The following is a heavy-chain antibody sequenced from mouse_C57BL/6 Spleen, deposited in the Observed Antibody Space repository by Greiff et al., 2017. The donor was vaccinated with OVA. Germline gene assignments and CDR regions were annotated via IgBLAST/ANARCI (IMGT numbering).Heavy chain of an antibody. CDR1: GFTFSSYT. J-gene: IGHJ2*01. D-gene: IGHD3-3*01. Sequence: DVMLVESGGGLVKPGGSLKLSCAASGFTFSSYTMSWVRQTPEKRLEWVATISGGGGNTYYPDSVKGRFTISRDNAKNTLYLQMSSLRSEDTALYYCARQPGLGLSYYFDYWGQGTTLTVSS. V-gene: IGHV5-9*01. CDR3: ARQPGLGLSYYFDY. CDR2: ISGGGGNT.